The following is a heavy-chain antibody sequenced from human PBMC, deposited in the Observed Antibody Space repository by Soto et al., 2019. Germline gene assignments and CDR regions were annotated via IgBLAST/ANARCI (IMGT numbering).Heavy chain of an antibody. J-gene: IGHJ4*02. V-gene: IGHV5-51*01. D-gene: IGHD2-8*02. CDR3: ASSVLVTSTMNYFDL. CDR1: GYSFSNFW. Sequence: GESLKISCQASGYSFSNFWIAWVRQMPGEGLEWLGIIYPDDSVTRYSPSFLGQVTISADKSIKTTYLQWSSLKASDTAIYLCASSVLVTSTMNYFDLWGQGTLVTVSS. CDR2: IYPDDSVT.